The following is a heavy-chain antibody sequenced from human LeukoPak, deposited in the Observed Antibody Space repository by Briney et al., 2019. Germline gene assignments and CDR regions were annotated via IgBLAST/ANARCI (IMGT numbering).Heavy chain of an antibody. CDR2: ISAYNGNT. V-gene: IGHV1-18*01. J-gene: IGHJ4*02. Sequence: GASVKVSCKASGYTFTGYGISWVRQAPGQGLEWMGWISAYNGNTNYAQKLQGRVTMTTDTSTSTAYMELRSLRSDDTAVYYCATERGDGYNPNFDYWGQGTLVTVSS. D-gene: IGHD5-24*01. CDR3: ATERGDGYNPNFDY. CDR1: GYTFTGYG.